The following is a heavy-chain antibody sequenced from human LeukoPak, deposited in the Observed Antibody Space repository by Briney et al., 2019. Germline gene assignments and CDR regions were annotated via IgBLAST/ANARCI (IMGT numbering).Heavy chain of an antibody. CDR1: GFTFRKFW. J-gene: IGHJ4*02. Sequence: GRTLRLSCAASGFTFRKFWMSWGPRAPGKGLGWVADINREGSEKYYVDSLGGRFTIPRDNAKSSLYRQMNPLRVRDPPGYNCPTYYQGHFGYWGQGTLVTVSS. V-gene: IGHV3-7*05. D-gene: IGHD2-21*01. CDR2: INREGSEK. CDR3: PTYYQGHFGY.